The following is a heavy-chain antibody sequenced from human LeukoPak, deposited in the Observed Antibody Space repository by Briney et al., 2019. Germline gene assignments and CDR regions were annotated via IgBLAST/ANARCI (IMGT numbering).Heavy chain of an antibody. J-gene: IGHJ3*02. D-gene: IGHD3-22*01. V-gene: IGHV4-59*12. Sequence: SETLSLTCTVSGGSISSYYWTWIRQPPGKGLEWIGYIYYSGSTNYNPSLKSRVTISVDTSKNQFSLKLSSVTAADTAVYYCARDLIGVTMIVVDHDAFDIWGQGTMVTVSS. CDR3: ARDLIGVTMIVVDHDAFDI. CDR1: GGSISSYY. CDR2: IYYSGST.